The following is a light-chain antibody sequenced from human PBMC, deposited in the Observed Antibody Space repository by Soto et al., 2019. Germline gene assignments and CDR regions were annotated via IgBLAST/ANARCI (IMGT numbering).Light chain of an antibody. V-gene: IGLV1-40*01. CDR3: QSYDDSLSVHYV. CDR2: GST. CDR1: SSKNGSTVD. Sequence: SLPTQPPSMSGGPAQRVTISCAGCSSKNGSTVDVQWYQQLPGTPPKLLIHGSTNRPSGVPDRFSGSKSGTSASLAITGLQADDEADYYCQSYDDSLSVHYVFGTGTKVNV. J-gene: IGLJ1*01.